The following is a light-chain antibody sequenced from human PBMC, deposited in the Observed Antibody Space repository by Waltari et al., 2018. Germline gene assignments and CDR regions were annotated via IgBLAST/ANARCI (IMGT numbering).Light chain of an antibody. CDR1: SGSVSTSYF. CDR3: VLYMGSGSYWV. CDR2: STN. Sequence: QTVVTQEPSLSVSPGGTTSLTCGLSSGSVSTSYFPSWYQQTTGQAPRTRISSTNTRSSGVPDRVSGSILGNKAALTITGAQADDESDYYCVLYMGSGSYWVFGGGTKLTVL. V-gene: IGLV8-61*01. J-gene: IGLJ3*02.